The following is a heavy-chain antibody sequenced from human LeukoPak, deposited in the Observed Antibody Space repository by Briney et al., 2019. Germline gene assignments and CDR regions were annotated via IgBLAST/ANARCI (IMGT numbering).Heavy chain of an antibody. CDR2: IYTSGST. CDR3: ARRYSSSWYFDY. J-gene: IGHJ4*02. V-gene: IGHV4-4*07. CDR1: GASISSYY. D-gene: IGHD6-13*01. Sequence: SETLSLTCTVSGASISSYYWSWIRQPAGKGLEWIGRIYTSGSTNYNPSLKSRVTMSADTSKNQFSLKLSSVTAADTAVYYCARRYSSSWYFDYWGQGTLVTVSS.